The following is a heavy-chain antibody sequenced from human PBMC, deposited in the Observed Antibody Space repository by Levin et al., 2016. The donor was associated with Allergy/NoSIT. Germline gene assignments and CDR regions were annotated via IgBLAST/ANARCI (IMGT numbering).Heavy chain of an antibody. D-gene: IGHD3-10*01. CDR3: ARDGILWFGELKYYYVMDV. Sequence: VRQAPGKGLEWVSFISSSSSYIYYADSVKGRFTISRDNAKNSLYLQMNSLRAEDTAVYYCARDGILWFGELKYYYVMDVWGQGTTVTVSS. V-gene: IGHV3-21*01. J-gene: IGHJ6*02. CDR2: ISSSSSYI.